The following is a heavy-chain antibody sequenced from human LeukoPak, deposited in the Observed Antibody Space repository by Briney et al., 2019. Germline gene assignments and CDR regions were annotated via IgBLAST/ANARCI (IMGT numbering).Heavy chain of an antibody. Sequence: GGSLRLSCAASGFTFNTYSMNWVRQAPGKGLEWVSYISDSSGTIYYADSVKGRFTISRDNAKNSLYLQMNSLRAEDTAVYYCARGPYGDYVDALDYWGQGTLVTVSS. CDR1: GFTFNTYS. V-gene: IGHV3-48*01. CDR2: ISDSSGTI. D-gene: IGHD4-17*01. CDR3: ARGPYGDYVDALDY. J-gene: IGHJ4*02.